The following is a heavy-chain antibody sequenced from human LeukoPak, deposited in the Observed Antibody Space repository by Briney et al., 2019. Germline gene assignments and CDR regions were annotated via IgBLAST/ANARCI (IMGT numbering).Heavy chain of an antibody. V-gene: IGHV1-18*01. CDR3: ARDQAATNTQVRFCLD. CDR2: ISAYNGNT. Sequence: ASVKVSCKASGYTFTSYGISWVRQAPGQGLEWMGWISAYNGNTNFAQKLQGRVTMTTDTSTSTAYMDLRSLRSDDTAVYYCARDQAATNTQVRFCLDWGQGTLVAVSS. J-gene: IGHJ4*02. D-gene: IGHD3-9*01. CDR1: GYTFTSYG.